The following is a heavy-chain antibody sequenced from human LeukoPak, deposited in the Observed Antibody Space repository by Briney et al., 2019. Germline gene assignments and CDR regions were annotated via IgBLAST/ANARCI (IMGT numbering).Heavy chain of an antibody. CDR3: ARYRGAYYSDF. J-gene: IGHJ4*02. CDR1: GFTFSDYS. Sequence: GGSLRLSCAASGFTFSDYSMNWVRQAPGKGLVWVSRINSDGSTTTYADAVKGRFTISRDNAKNTLYLQMNSLRAEDTAVYYCARYRGAYYSDFWGQGTLVTVSS. CDR2: INSDGSTT. D-gene: IGHD3-22*01. V-gene: IGHV3-74*01.